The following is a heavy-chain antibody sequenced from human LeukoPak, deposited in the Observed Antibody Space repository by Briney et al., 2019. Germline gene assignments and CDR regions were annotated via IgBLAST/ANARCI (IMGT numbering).Heavy chain of an antibody. D-gene: IGHD2-15*01. J-gene: IGHJ4*02. Sequence: GGSLRLSCATSQFTLRSHEMNWVRQAPGKGLEWVSYIGSSGSPIYYADSVKGRFTVSRDNAKNSLYLQMNSLRAEDTAVYFCARDEISGGIDYWGQGTLVTVSS. CDR1: QFTLRSHE. V-gene: IGHV3-48*03. CDR2: IGSSGSPI. CDR3: ARDEISGGIDY.